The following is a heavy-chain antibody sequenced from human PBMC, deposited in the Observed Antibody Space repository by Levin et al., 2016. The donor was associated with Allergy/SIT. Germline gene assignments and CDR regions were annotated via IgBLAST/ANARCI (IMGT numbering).Heavy chain of an antibody. CDR3: ARSRDAYSPLAF. V-gene: IGHV3-23*01. D-gene: IGHD5-24*01. CDR2: IRESGGAT. J-gene: IGHJ4*02. Sequence: VRQAPGKGLEWVSFIRESGGATSYADSVKGRFTVSRDNSKEMLFLQMNSLRAEDTAVYYCARSRDAYSPLAFWGLGTLVTVSS.